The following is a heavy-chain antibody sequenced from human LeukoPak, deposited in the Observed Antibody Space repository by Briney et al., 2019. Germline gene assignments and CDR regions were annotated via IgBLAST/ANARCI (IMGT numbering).Heavy chain of an antibody. CDR2: IIPIFGTA. CDR1: GGTFSSYA. CDR3: ARERIAAAADVGWFDP. D-gene: IGHD6-25*01. V-gene: IGHV1-69*01. J-gene: IGHJ5*02. Sequence: SVKVSCKASGGTFSSYAISWVRQAPGQGLEWMGGIIPIFGTANYAQKFQGRVTITADESTSTAYMELSSLRSEDTAVYYCARERIAAAADVGWFDPWGQGTLVTVSS.